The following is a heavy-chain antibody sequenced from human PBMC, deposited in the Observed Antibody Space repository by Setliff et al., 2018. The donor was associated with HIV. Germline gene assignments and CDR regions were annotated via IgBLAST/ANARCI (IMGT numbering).Heavy chain of an antibody. CDR2: FCYTGSS. Sequence: SETLSLTYTVSGGSINNYCCSWIRQPPGKGLEWIGYFCYTGSSNYNRALKSRVTMSLDRSKSQFSLELNSVTAADTALYYCAREPNDGEPGNFDYWGQGTLVTVSS. CDR3: AREPNDGEPGNFDY. V-gene: IGHV4-59*01. CDR1: GGSINNYC. J-gene: IGHJ4*02. D-gene: IGHD1-1*01.